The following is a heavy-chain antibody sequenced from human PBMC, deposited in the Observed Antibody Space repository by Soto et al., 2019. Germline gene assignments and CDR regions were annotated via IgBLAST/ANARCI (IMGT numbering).Heavy chain of an antibody. J-gene: IGHJ6*02. CDR2: ISSSSSYI. Sequence: GGSLRLSCAASGFTFSSYSMNWVRQAPGKGLEWVSSISSSSSYIYYADSVKGRFTISRDNAKNSLYLQMNSLRAEDTAVYYCARDYVWGSYRYPYYYYGMDVWGQGTTVTVSS. V-gene: IGHV3-21*01. D-gene: IGHD3-16*02. CDR1: GFTFSSYS. CDR3: ARDYVWGSYRYPYYYYGMDV.